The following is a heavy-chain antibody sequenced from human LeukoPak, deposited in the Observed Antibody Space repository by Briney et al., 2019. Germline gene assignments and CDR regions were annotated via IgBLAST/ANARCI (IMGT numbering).Heavy chain of an antibody. V-gene: IGHV4-31*03. CDR2: IYYSGST. J-gene: IGHJ5*02. Sequence: SQTLSLTCTVSGGSFSSGGYYWSWIRQHPGKGLEWIGYIYYSGSTYYNPSLKSRLTISVDNSKNQFSLRLSSVTAADTAVYYCARELWFANAPGSWLDPWGQGTLVTVSS. D-gene: IGHD3-10*01. CDR1: GGSFSSGGYY. CDR3: ARELWFANAPGSWLDP.